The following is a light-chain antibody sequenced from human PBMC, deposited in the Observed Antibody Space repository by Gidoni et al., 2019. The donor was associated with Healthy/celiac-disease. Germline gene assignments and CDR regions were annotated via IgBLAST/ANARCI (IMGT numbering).Light chain of an antibody. CDR1: QDISNY. J-gene: IGKJ4*01. CDR3: QQYDNLPPELT. V-gene: IGKV1-33*01. Sequence: DIQMTQSPSSLSASVGDRVTITCQASQDISNYLNWYQQKPGKAPKLLIYDASNLETGVPSRFSGSGSGTDFTFTISSLQPEDIETYYCQQYDNLPPELTFGGGTKVEIK. CDR2: DAS.